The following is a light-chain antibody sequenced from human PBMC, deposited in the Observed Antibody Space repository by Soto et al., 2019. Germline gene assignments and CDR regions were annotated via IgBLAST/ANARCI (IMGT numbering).Light chain of an antibody. CDR3: QQYNSYPQT. CDR2: DAS. J-gene: IGKJ1*01. Sequence: ETMMTQSPDTLSVSLGERATLSCRASQSLRSSLAWYQQKPGQAPRLLIYDASTRATGIPARFSGSGSGTDFTLAISGLQPEDFAVYYCQQYNSYPQTFGQGTKVDIK. V-gene: IGKV3-15*01. CDR1: QSLRSS.